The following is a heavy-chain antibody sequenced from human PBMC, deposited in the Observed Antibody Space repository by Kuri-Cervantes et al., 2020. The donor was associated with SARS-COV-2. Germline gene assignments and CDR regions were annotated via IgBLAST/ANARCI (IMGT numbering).Heavy chain of an antibody. CDR2: ISSSGSTI. V-gene: IGHV3-48*03. D-gene: IGHD6-13*01. Sequence: GSLRLSCAASGFTFSSYEMNWVRQAPGKGLEWVSYISSSGSTIYYADSVKGRFTISRDNAKNSLYLQMNSLRAEDTAVYYCARGGTGIAAAGTGPLNSWGQGTLVTVSS. CDR1: GFTFSSYE. J-gene: IGHJ5*02. CDR3: ARGGTGIAAAGTGPLNS.